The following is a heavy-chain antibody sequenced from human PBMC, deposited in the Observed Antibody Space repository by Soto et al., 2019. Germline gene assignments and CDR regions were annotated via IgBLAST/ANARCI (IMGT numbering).Heavy chain of an antibody. Sequence: QITLKESGPTLVKPTQTLTLTCTFSGFSLSTSGVGVGWIRQPPGKALEWLAVIYWDDDKGYSPSLKNRLTITKDTSKHQVVLTMTNMDPVDTATYYCAHTVGLVVVTSEDEYFQHWGQGTQVTVSS. J-gene: IGHJ1*01. V-gene: IGHV2-5*02. D-gene: IGHD2-15*01. CDR1: GFSLSTSGVG. CDR2: IYWDDDK. CDR3: AHTVGLVVVTSEDEYFQH.